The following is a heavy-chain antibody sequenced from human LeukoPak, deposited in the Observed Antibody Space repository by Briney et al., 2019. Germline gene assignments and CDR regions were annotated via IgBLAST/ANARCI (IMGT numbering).Heavy chain of an antibody. CDR2: INHSGST. CDR1: GGSFSGYY. V-gene: IGHV4-34*01. D-gene: IGHD3-3*01. CDR3: ARHHFASTIFGVYPYFDY. J-gene: IGHJ4*02. Sequence: SETLSLTCAVYGGSFSGYYWSWIRQPPGKGLEWIGEINHSGSTNYNPSLKSRVTISVDTSKNQFSLKLSSVTAADTAVYYCARHHFASTIFGVYPYFDYWGQGTLVTVSS.